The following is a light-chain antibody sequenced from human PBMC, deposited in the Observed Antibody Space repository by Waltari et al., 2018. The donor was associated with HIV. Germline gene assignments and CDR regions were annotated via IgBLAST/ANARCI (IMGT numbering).Light chain of an antibody. CDR1: QSLQRSNGYKY. Sequence: DIVMTQSPLSLPVTPGEPASISCRSTQSLQRSNGYKYLDWFLQKPGQAPQRLIYLGSNPASGFPDRFSGSGSGTDFTLQISRVEAEDVEGYYCMQTLQTPWTFAQGPKVEIK. V-gene: IGKV2-28*01. CDR3: MQTLQTPWT. CDR2: LGS. J-gene: IGKJ1*01.